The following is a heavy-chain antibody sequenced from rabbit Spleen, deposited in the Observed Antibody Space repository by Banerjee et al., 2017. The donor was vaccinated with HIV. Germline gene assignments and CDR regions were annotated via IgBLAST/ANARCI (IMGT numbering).Heavy chain of an antibody. CDR3: ARFDGGYGGYDYANL. V-gene: IGHV1S47*01. CDR1: GIDFSNYG. CDR2: IYPGFGIR. D-gene: IGHD6-1*01. J-gene: IGHJ4*01. Sequence: QEQLKESGGGLVQPGGSLKLSCKASGIDFSNYGVHWVRQAPGKGLEWIAYIYPGFGIRNYANSMKGRFTISSDNAQNTVFLQMTSLTASDTATYFCARFDGGYGGYDYANLWGPGTLVTVS.